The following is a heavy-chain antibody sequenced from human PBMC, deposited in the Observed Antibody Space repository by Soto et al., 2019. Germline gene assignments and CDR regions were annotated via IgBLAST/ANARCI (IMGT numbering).Heavy chain of an antibody. CDR1: GFTFSSYG. Sequence: QVQLVESGGGVVQPGRSLRLSCAASGFTFSSYGMHRVRQAPGKGLEWVAVIWYDGSNKYYADSVKGRFTISRDNSKNTLYLSMNTLRAEDTAVYYCAGTLRFFDSLPLAYWGQGTLVTVSS. D-gene: IGHD3-9*01. J-gene: IGHJ4*02. CDR3: AGTLRFFDSLPLAY. CDR2: IWYDGSNK. V-gene: IGHV3-33*01.